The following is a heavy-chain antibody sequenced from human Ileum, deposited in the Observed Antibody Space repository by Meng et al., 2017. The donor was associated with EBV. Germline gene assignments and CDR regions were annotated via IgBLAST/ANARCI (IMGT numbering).Heavy chain of an antibody. CDR1: DANISSNCFC. CDR3: VRANNYGDYEAFDY. Sequence: QEARLRLGPSAQLPCLTCASADANISSNCFCWRIRQSHGWNLVCIVYIFYCGDTFYYQSLKTRLTITVNNTTKEFSPSLMSVAAADTAVYYCVRANNYGDYEAFDYWGQGSLVTVSS. J-gene: IGHJ4*02. D-gene: IGHD4-17*01. V-gene: IGHV4-30-2*06. CDR2: IFYCGDT.